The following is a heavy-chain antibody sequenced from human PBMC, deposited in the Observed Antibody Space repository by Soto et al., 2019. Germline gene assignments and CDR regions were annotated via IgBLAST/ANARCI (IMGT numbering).Heavy chain of an antibody. J-gene: IGHJ6*02. CDR3: ARASPQTLRYLYWLFPNYYYGMDG. CDR1: GFTVSSNY. CDR2: IYSGGST. V-gene: IGHV3-53*02. D-gene: IGHD3-9*01. Sequence: EVQLVETGGGLIQPGGALRLSCAASGFTVSSNYMSWVRQAPGKGLEWVSVIYSGGSTYYADSVKGRVTISRDNAKNTLNLQINSLRAEDTAVYYCARASPQTLRYLYWLFPNYYYGMDGWGQGTQGTVSS.